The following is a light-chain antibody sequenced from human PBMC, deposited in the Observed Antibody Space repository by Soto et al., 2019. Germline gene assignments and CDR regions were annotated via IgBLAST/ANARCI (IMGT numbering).Light chain of an antibody. CDR3: QQYGSSPRVT. V-gene: IGKV3-20*01. J-gene: IGKJ4*01. CDR1: QSVSSSY. Sequence: EIVLTQSPGTLSLSPGEIATLSCRASQSVSSSYLAWYQQKPGQAPRLLIYGASSRATGIPDRFSGSGSGTDLTLTISRLGPEDFAVYYCQQYGSSPRVTFGGGTKVEIK. CDR2: GAS.